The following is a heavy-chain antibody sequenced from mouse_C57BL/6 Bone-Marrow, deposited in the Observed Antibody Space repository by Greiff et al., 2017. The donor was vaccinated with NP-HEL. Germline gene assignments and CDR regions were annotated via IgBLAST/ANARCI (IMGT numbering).Heavy chain of an antibody. V-gene: IGHV5-6*01. CDR3: ARRFLYYFDY. CDR1: GFTFSSYG. CDR2: ISSGGSYT. J-gene: IGHJ2*01. Sequence: EVHLVESGGDLVKPGGSLKLSCAASGFTFSSYGMSWVRQTPDKRLEWVATISSGGSYTYYPDSVKGRFTISRDNAKNTLYMQMSSLKSEDTAMYYCARRFLYYFDYRGQGTTLTVSA.